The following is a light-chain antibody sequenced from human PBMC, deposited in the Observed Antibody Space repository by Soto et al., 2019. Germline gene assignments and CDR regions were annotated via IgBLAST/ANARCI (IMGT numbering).Light chain of an antibody. CDR1: QSVSSTY. V-gene: IGKV3-20*01. CDR3: QQYGNSPRYT. CDR2: GAS. J-gene: IGKJ2*01. Sequence: EIVLTQSPGTLSLSPGERATLSCRASQSVSSTYLGWYQQRPGQAPRLLIYGASSRATGIPDRFSGSGSGTDFTLTISRLEPEDSAVYYCQQYGNSPRYTFGQGTKLEIK.